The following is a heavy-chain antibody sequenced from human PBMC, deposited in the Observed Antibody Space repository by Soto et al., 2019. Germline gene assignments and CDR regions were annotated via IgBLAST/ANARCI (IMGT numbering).Heavy chain of an antibody. J-gene: IGHJ4*02. Sequence: PGGSLRLSCAASGFTFSTYAMSWVRQAPGKGLEWVSGISGSGGGTYYADSVKGRFTISRDNSKNTLYLQMSSLRAEDTAVYYCAKDLGGSYGFYFDYGGQGTLVTVAS. CDR2: ISGSGGGT. CDR1: GFTFSTYA. D-gene: IGHD1-26*01. CDR3: AKDLGGSYGFYFDY. V-gene: IGHV3-23*01.